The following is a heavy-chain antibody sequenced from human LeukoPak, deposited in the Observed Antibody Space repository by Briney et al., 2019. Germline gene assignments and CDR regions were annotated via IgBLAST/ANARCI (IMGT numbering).Heavy chain of an antibody. J-gene: IGHJ4*02. V-gene: IGHV1-69*13. Sequence: SVKVSCKASGGTFSSYAISWARQAPGQGLEWMGGIIPIFGTANYAQKFQGRVTITADESTSTAYMELSSLRSEDTAVYYCARGYYDSSGYYYYFDYWGQGTLVTVSS. CDR3: ARGYYDSSGYYYYFDY. CDR1: GGTFSSYA. CDR2: IIPIFGTA. D-gene: IGHD3-22*01.